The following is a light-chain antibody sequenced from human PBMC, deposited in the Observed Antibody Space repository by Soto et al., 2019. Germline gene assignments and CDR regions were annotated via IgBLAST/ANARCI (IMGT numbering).Light chain of an antibody. V-gene: IGKV3-20*01. CDR2: GTS. CDR3: QRYGSSPLIT. J-gene: IGKJ5*01. Sequence: EIVLTQSPGTLSLSPGARAPLSCRARQSVSSSSLAWYQQRPGQAPRLLIYGTSSRATGIPDRFSGSGSGTDFTLTISRLEPEDFAVYFCQRYGSSPLITFGQGTRLEIK. CDR1: QSVSSSS.